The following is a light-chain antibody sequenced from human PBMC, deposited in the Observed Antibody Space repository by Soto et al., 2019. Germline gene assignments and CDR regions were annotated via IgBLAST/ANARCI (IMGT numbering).Light chain of an antibody. CDR1: SSDVGGYNY. CDR2: AVS. V-gene: IGLV2-8*01. J-gene: IGLJ1*01. Sequence: QSALTQPPSASGSLGQSVTISCTGTSSDVGGYNYVSWYQQHPGKAPKLIIYAVSNRSSEVPGRFSGSKSGNTASLTVSGLQAEDEADYVCSSYAANTNLVCGTGTKLTVL. CDR3: SSYAANTNLV.